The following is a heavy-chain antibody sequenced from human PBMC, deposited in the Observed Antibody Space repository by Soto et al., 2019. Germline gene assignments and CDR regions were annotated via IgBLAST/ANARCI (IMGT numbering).Heavy chain of an antibody. CDR3: ATGKGGSFDY. CDR2: IYYSGST. Sequence: SETLSLTCTVSGGSISRGDHYWSWIRQPPGKGLEWIGYIYYSGSTYYNPSLKSRVTISVDTSKNQFSLKLSSVTAADTAVYYCATGKGGSFDYWGQGTLVTVSS. CDR1: GGSISRGDHY. D-gene: IGHD1-26*01. J-gene: IGHJ4*02. V-gene: IGHV4-30-4*02.